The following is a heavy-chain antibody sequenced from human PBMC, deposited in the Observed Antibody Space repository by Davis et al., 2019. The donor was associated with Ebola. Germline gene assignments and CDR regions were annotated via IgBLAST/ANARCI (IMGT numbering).Heavy chain of an antibody. CDR2: ISYDGSNK. J-gene: IGHJ6*04. V-gene: IGHV3-30*18. Sequence: GESLKISCAASGFTFSHYGMHWVRQAPGKGLEWVAVISYDGSNKYYADSVKGRFTISRDNSKNTLYLQINSLRAEDTAVYYCAKDISGSGAIIYYYYGMDVWGKGTTVTVSS. CDR1: GFTFSHYG. D-gene: IGHD3-10*01. CDR3: AKDISGSGAIIYYYYGMDV.